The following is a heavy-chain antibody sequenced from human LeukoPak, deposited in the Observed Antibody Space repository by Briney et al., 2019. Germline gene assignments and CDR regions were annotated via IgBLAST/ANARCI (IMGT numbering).Heavy chain of an antibody. CDR3: ATRLPLYGMDV. Sequence: GGSLRLSCAASGFTFSSYWMHWVRQAPGKGLVWVSGINNDGSSTKYADSVKGRVTISRDNSKNTLYLQMNSLRVEDAAVYYCATRLPLYGMDVWGQGTTVAVSS. CDR2: INNDGSST. J-gene: IGHJ6*02. D-gene: IGHD2-15*01. CDR1: GFTFSSYW. V-gene: IGHV3-74*01.